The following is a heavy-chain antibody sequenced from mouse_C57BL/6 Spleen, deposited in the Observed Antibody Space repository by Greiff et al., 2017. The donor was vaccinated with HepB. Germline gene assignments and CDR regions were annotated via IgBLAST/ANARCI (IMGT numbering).Heavy chain of an antibody. CDR1: GYAFSSSW. Sequence: VQRVESGPELVKPGASVKISCKASGYAFSSSWMNWVKQRPGKGLEWIGRIYPGDGDTNYNGKFKGKATLTADKSSSTAYMQLSSLTSADSAVYFCARSSYGNYYAMDYWGQGTSVTVSS. V-gene: IGHV1-82*01. J-gene: IGHJ4*01. CDR2: IYPGDGDT. CDR3: ARSSYGNYYAMDY. D-gene: IGHD2-1*01.